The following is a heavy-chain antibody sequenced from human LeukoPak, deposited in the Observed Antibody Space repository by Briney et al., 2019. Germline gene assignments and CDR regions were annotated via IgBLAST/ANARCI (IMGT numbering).Heavy chain of an antibody. CDR3: ARVESGGSYGTGYYFDY. Sequence: GASVKVSCKASGYTFTSYGITWVRRAHGQGLEWMGWISAYNGNTNYAQKLQGRVTMTTDTSTSTAYMELRSLRSDDTAVYYCARVESGGSYGTGYYFDYWGQGTLVTVSS. V-gene: IGHV1-18*01. D-gene: IGHD1-26*01. J-gene: IGHJ4*02. CDR2: ISAYNGNT. CDR1: GYTFTSYG.